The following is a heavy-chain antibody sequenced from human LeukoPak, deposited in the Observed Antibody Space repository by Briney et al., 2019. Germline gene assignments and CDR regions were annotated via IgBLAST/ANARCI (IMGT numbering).Heavy chain of an antibody. V-gene: IGHV3-21*01. CDR2: ISNSGAST. Sequence: GESLRLSCVASGFTFSSYSTNWVRQAPGKGLEWVSSISNSGASTDYADSVKGRFTISRNNAKNSLYLHMTSLRAEDTAVYYCARESRRYGSGSYPPDYWGRGTLVTVSS. J-gene: IGHJ4*02. CDR3: ARESRRYGSGSYPPDY. CDR1: GFTFSSYS. D-gene: IGHD3-10*01.